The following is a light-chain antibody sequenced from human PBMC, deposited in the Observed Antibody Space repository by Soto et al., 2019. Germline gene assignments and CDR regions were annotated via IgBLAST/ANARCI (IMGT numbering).Light chain of an antibody. J-gene: IGKJ1*01. CDR2: WAS. CDR1: QTVLHTSNNKNY. CDR3: QQYYTTPPT. V-gene: IGKV4-1*01. Sequence: DIVMTQSPDSLAVSLGERATINCKSSQTVLHTSNNKNYLTWYQQKPGQPPKLLIYWASTRESGVPDRFSASGSGTDFTLTITSLQAEDVAVYYCQQYYTTPPTFGQGTKVEIK.